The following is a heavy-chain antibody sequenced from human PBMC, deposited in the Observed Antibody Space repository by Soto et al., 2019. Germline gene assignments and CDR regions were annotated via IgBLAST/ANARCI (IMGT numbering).Heavy chain of an antibody. CDR3: ARDYRVSEIFGVVINYSMDV. D-gene: IGHD3-3*01. J-gene: IGHJ6*02. CDR2: IHYSGST. CDR1: VGSVSSGTYY. V-gene: IGHV4-61*01. Sequence: LSLTCTVSVGSVSSGTYYWSWIRQPPGRGLEWIGYIHYSGSTTYNPSLKSRVTISVDTSTNRFSLELSSGAAADTAVYYCARDYRVSEIFGVVINYSMDVLGPG.